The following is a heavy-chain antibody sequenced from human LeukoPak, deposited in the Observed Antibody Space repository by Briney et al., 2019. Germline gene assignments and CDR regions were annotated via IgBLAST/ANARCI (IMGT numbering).Heavy chain of an antibody. D-gene: IGHD4-17*01. J-gene: IGHJ4*02. V-gene: IGHV3-64D*06. CDR2: ISSNGGST. CDR3: VKGLGTWDAFDYADDFDY. CDR1: AFTSTSYA. Sequence: ARSLRPSCSASAFTSTSYAMHWVSQAPRKGLEYDSAISSNGGSTYYADSVKGRFTISRDNSKNTLYLQMSSLRAEDTAVYYCVKGLGTWDAFDYADDFDYWGQGTLVTVSS.